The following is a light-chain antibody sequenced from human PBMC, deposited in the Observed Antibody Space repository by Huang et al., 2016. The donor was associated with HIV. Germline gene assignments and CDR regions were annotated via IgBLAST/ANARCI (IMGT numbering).Light chain of an antibody. V-gene: IGKV2-28*01. J-gene: IGKJ3*01. CDR1: PSLLHSDGHNY. CDR3: MQALQSPFT. CDR2: LGS. Sequence: VMTQSPLSLPVTPGEPASISCRSSPSLLHSDGHNYLDWYLQRPGQSPQLLIYLGSNRASGVPDRISGSGSGTDFTLKISRVEAEDVGIYYCMQALQSPFTFGPGTKVDIK.